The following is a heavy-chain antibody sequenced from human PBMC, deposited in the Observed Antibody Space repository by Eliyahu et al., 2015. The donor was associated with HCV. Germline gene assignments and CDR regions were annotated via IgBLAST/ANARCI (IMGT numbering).Heavy chain of an antibody. Sequence: QVQLVQSGAEVXRPGASVRXSCKASGYTFTINTIHWVRQAPGQRLEWLGWINGGSGKTKFAEDFQRRVIITRDTSATSVYMELSGLTSEDTALYFCARGRDGYNMGGYFDYWGQGTLVTVSS. CDR1: GYTFTINT. J-gene: IGHJ4*02. V-gene: IGHV1-3*01. CDR2: INGGSGKT. CDR3: ARGRDGYNMGGYFDY. D-gene: IGHD5-24*01.